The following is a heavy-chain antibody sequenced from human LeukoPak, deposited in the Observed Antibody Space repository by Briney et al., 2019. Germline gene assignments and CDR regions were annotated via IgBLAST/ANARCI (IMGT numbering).Heavy chain of an antibody. CDR1: GFTVSSNY. CDR3: AGPRRLD. CDR2: IYSGDIT. J-gene: IGHJ4*02. V-gene: IGHV3-53*01. Sequence: GGSLRLSCAASGFTVSSNYMSWVRQAPGKGLEWVSVIYSGDITYYADSVKGRFTISRDNSKNTLYLQMNSLRVEDTGVYYCAGPRRLDWGQGTLVTVSS.